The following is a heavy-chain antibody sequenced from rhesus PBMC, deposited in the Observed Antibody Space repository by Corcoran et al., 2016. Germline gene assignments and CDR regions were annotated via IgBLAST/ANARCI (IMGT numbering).Heavy chain of an antibody. CDR2: IYGRGGRT. CDR1: GGSISDSYY. D-gene: IGHD5-24*01. J-gene: IGHJ4*01. V-gene: IGHV4-106*01. Sequence: QVQLQESGPGLVKPSETLSLTCAVSGGSISDSYYWSWIRPPPGKGLEWFGYIYGRGGRTTNNPTRKGRVPIAPEPSKNRFSLKRSSGTAADTAVYYCARARRYSGYSWGQGVLVTVSS. CDR3: ARARRYSGYS.